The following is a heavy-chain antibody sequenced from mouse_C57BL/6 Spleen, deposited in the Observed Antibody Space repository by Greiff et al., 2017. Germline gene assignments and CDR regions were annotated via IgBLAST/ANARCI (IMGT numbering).Heavy chain of an antibody. Sequence: EVHLVESGGGLVQPGGSLKLSCAASGFTFSDYGMHWVRQAPEKGLEWVAYISSGSSTIYYVDTVKGRFTISRDNAKNTLFLQMTSLRSEDTAMYYCARPESMIVINYAMGCWGQGPSVTVSS. CDR2: ISSGSSTI. V-gene: IGHV5-17*01. CDR3: ARPESMIVINYAMGC. J-gene: IGHJ4*01. D-gene: IGHD2-3*01. CDR1: GFTFSDYG.